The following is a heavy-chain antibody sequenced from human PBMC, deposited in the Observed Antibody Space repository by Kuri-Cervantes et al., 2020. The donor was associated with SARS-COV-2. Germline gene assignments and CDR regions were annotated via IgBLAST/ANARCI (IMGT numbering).Heavy chain of an antibody. CDR2: IIPIFGIA. J-gene: IGHJ4*02. CDR3: ARDSAADNLSDY. V-gene: IGHV1-69*04. Sequence: SVKVSCKASGGTFSSYAISWVRQAPGQGLEWMGRIIPIFGIANYAQKFQGRVTITADKSTSTAYMELSSLRSEDTAVYYCARDSAADNLSDYWGQGTLVTVSS. CDR1: GGTFSSYA. D-gene: IGHD6-13*01.